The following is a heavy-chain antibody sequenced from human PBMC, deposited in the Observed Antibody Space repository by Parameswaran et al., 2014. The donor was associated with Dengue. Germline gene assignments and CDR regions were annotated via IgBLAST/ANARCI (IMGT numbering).Heavy chain of an antibody. D-gene: IGHD4-17*01. Sequence: SWVRQAPGQGLEWMGWISAYNGNTNYGQKFQGRVTITADESTSTAYMELSSLRFDDTAVYYCAVYGDVNRRLDYWGQGTLVTVSS. CDR2: ISAYNGNT. V-gene: IGHV1-18*01. J-gene: IGHJ4*02. CDR3: AVYGDVNRRLDY.